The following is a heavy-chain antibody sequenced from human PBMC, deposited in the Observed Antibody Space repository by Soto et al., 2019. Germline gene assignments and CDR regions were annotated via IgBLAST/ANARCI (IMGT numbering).Heavy chain of an antibody. Sequence: PSETLSLTCTVSGGSISSYYWSWIRQPPGKGLEWIGYIYYSGSTNYNPSLKSRVTISVDTSKNQFSLKLSSVTAADTAVYYCARGGLFYYYGMDLWGQVPTGTVSS. CDR1: GGSISSYY. V-gene: IGHV4-59*01. CDR2: IYYSGST. J-gene: IGHJ6*02. CDR3: ARGGLFYYYGMDL. D-gene: IGHD2-21*01.